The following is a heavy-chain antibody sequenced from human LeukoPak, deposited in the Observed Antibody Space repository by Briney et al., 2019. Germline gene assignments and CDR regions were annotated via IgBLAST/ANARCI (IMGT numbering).Heavy chain of an antibody. CDR2: INPNSGGT. J-gene: IGHJ6*02. Sequence: ASVKVSCKASGYSFTSYYMHWVRQATGQGLEWMGRINPNSGGTNYAQKFQGRVTMTRDTSISTAYMELSRLRSDDTAVYYCARDADIVVVPAAIRYGMDVWGQGTTVTVSS. V-gene: IGHV1-2*06. D-gene: IGHD2-2*01. CDR1: GYSFTSYY. CDR3: ARDADIVVVPAAIRYGMDV.